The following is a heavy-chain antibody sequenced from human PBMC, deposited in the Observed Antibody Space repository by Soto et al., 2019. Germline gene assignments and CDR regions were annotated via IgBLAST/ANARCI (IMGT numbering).Heavy chain of an antibody. Sequence: QVQLVQSGAEVKKPGSSVKVSCKASGGTFSSYTISWVRQAPGQGLEWMGRIIPILGIANYAQKFQGRVTITADKATSTAYMELSSLRSEDTAVYYCARPPPDIVTDGDCYADWGQGTLVTVSS. CDR1: GGTFSSYT. D-gene: IGHD2-21*02. CDR2: IIPILGIA. J-gene: IGHJ4*02. CDR3: ARPPPDIVTDGDCYAD. V-gene: IGHV1-69*02.